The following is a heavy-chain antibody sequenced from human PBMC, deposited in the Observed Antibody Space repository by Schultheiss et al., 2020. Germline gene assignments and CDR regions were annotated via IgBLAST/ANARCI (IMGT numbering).Heavy chain of an antibody. CDR3: AKGAYYYDRTDAFDI. CDR2: IWYDGSNK. V-gene: IGHV3-30*02. Sequence: GGSLRLSCAASGFTFSSYAMTWVRQAPGKGLEWVAVIWYDGSNKYYADSVKGRFTISRDNSKNTLYLQMNSLRSEDTAVYYCAKGAYYYDRTDAFDIWGQGTMVTVSS. D-gene: IGHD3-22*01. CDR1: GFTFSSYA. J-gene: IGHJ3*02.